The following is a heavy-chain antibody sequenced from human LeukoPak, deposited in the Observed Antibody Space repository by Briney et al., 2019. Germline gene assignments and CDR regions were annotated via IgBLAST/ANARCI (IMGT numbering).Heavy chain of an antibody. V-gene: IGHV4-59*01. CDR1: GGSISSYY. CDR2: IYYSGST. Sequence: SETLSLTCTVSGGSISSYYWSWIRQPPGKGLRWIGYIYYSGSTNYNPSLKSRVTISVDTSKNQFSLKLSSVTAADTAVYYCARSATPLSIAAEWYFDYWGQGTLVTVSS. J-gene: IGHJ4*02. CDR3: ARSATPLSIAAEWYFDY. D-gene: IGHD6-13*01.